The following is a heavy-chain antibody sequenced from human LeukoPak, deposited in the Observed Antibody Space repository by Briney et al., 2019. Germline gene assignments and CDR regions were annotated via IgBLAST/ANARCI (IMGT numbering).Heavy chain of an antibody. V-gene: IGHV1-69*13. CDR1: GGTFSIYA. Sequence: SVKVSCKASGGTFSIYAISWVRQAPGQGLEWMGGIIPIFGTANYAQKFQGRVTITADESTSTAYMELSSLRSEDTAVYYCARGTIAAAGTGLYYYYYGMDVWGQGTTVTVSS. J-gene: IGHJ6*02. D-gene: IGHD6-13*01. CDR2: IIPIFGTA. CDR3: ARGTIAAAGTGLYYYYYGMDV.